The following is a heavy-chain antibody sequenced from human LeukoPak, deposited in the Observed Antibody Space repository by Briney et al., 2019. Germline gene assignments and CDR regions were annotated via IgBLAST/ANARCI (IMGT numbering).Heavy chain of an antibody. CDR2: IDSDGSST. Sequence: GGSLRLSCAASGFTFSSYWMHWVRQAPGKGLVWVSRIDSDGSSTSYADSVKGRFTISRDNAKNTLYLQMNSLRAEDTAVYYCARSAWVDCFDYWGQGTLVTVSS. J-gene: IGHJ4*02. D-gene: IGHD2-15*01. CDR1: GFTFSSYW. CDR3: ARSAWVDCFDY. V-gene: IGHV3-74*01.